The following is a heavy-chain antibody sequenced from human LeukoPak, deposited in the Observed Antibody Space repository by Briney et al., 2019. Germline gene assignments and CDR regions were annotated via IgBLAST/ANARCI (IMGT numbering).Heavy chain of an antibody. D-gene: IGHD3-10*01. J-gene: IGHJ6*03. V-gene: IGHV4-39*01. CDR3: ARHQEAMVRGVLYYMDV. CDR2: IYYSGFT. Sequence: WVRQPPEKGLEWIGSIYYSGFTYYNPSLKSRVTISVDTSKNQFSLKLSSVTAADTAVYYCARHQEAMVRGVLYYMDVWGKGTTVTISS.